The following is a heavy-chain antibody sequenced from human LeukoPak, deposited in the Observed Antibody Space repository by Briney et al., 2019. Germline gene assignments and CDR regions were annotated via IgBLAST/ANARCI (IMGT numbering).Heavy chain of an antibody. D-gene: IGHD3-10*01. J-gene: IGHJ4*02. CDR1: GFTSSDYY. V-gene: IGHV3-11*05. Sequence: GGSLRLSCAASGFTSSDYYMSWIRQAPGKGLEWVSYISSSTYTNYADSVKGRFTISRDNAKNSLYLQMNSLRAEDTAVYYCARDGRKGYGSGSLDYWGQRTLVTVSS. CDR2: ISSSTYT. CDR3: ARDGRKGYGSGSLDY.